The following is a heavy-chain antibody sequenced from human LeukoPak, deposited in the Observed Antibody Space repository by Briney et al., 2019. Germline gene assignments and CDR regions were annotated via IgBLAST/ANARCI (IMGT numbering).Heavy chain of an antibody. V-gene: IGHV4-38-2*02. CDR2: IYHSGST. J-gene: IGHJ3*01. CDR3: ARGMWFDTLFSAFDV. D-gene: IGHD3-10*01. CDR1: GYSISSGYY. Sequence: PSETLSLTCTVSGYSISSGYYWGWIRQPPGKGLEWIGSIYHSGSTYYNPSLKSRVTISVDTSKNQFSLKLSSVTAADTALYYCARGMWFDTLFSAFDVWGQGTMVSVSS.